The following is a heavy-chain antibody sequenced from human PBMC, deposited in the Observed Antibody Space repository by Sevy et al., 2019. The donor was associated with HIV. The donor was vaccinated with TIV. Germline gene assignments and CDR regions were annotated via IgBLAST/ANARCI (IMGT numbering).Heavy chain of an antibody. CDR2: IKSKTDGGKT. CDR3: TLEGLYCSGGTCYSEGFDS. J-gene: IGHJ4*02. V-gene: IGHV3-15*01. CDR1: GFTVSDAW. Sequence: GGSLRLSCAAFGFTVSDAWMSWVRQAPGKGLQWVGRIKSKTDGGKTDYVTPVKGRFTISRDDSKNTLYLQINSLKTEGTAVYYCTLEGLYCSGGTCYSEGFDSWGQGILVTVSS. D-gene: IGHD2-15*01.